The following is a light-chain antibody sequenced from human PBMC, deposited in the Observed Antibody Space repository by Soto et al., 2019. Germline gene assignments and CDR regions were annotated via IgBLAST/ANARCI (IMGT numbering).Light chain of an antibody. Sequence: QPVLTQPPSVSGAPGQRVTISCTGSSSNIGAGYDVHWYQQLPGTAPKLLIHGNSNRPSGVPDRFSGSKSGTSASLAITGLQAEDEADYHCQSYDSSLSGVFGGGTKLTVL. CDR1: SSNIGAGYD. CDR3: QSYDSSLSGV. CDR2: GNS. V-gene: IGLV1-40*01. J-gene: IGLJ3*02.